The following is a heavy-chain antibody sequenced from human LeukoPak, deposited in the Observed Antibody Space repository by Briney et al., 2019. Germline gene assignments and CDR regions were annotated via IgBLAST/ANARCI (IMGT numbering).Heavy chain of an antibody. CDR3: ARQYSGSLLFFDY. CDR2: ISSSSSYI. J-gene: IGHJ4*02. Sequence: GGSLRLSCAASGFTFSSYSMNWVRQAPGKGLEWVSSISSSSSYIYSADSVKGRFTISRDNAKNSLYLQMNSLRVEDTAVYYCARQYSGSLLFFDYWGQGILVTVSS. CDR1: GFTFSSYS. D-gene: IGHD1-26*01. V-gene: IGHV3-21*01.